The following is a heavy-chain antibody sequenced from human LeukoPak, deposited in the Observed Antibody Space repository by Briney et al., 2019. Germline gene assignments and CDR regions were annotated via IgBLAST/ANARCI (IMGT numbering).Heavy chain of an antibody. CDR2: VGNGGSHFM. V-gene: IGHV3-11*01. CDR3: ARDKSNKGHDC. Sequence: TGGSLRLSCAASGFTLSDYYMTWVRQAPGKGLKWIGYVGNGGSHFMLYADSVKGRFPVFRDYAKNSMYLQMNSLRAEDTAVCYCARDKSNKGHDCWGQGTLVTVSS. J-gene: IGHJ4*02. CDR1: GFTLSDYY.